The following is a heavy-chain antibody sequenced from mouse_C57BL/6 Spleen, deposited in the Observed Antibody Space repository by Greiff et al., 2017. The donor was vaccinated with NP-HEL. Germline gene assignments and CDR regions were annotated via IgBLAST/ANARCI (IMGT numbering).Heavy chain of an antibody. CDR1: GYSFTGYY. Sequence: EVQLQQSGPELVKPGASVKISCKASGYSFTGYYMNWVKQSPEESLEWIGEINPSTGGTTYNQKFKAKATLTVDKSSSTAYMQLKSLTSEDSAVYYCAGGNYGFDYWGQGTTLTVSS. V-gene: IGHV1-42*01. CDR3: AGGNYGFDY. D-gene: IGHD2-1*01. J-gene: IGHJ2*01. CDR2: INPSTGGT.